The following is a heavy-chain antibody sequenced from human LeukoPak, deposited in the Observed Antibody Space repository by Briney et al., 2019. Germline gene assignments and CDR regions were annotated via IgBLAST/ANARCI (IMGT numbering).Heavy chain of an antibody. CDR1: GFTFSSYA. D-gene: IGHD5-12*01. CDR2: ISGSGGST. CDR3: AKYDGVATNLYFDY. Sequence: PGGSLRLSCAASGFTFSSYAMSWVRQAPGKGLEWFSTISGSGGSTYYADSVKGRFTISRDNSKNTLYLQMNSLRAEDTAVYYCAKYDGVATNLYFDYWGQGTLVTVSS. J-gene: IGHJ4*02. V-gene: IGHV3-23*01.